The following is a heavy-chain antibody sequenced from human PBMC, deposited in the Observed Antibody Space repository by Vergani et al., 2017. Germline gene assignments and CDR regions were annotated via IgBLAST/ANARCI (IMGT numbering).Heavy chain of an antibody. CDR2: IGTAGDT. D-gene: IGHD4-23*01. J-gene: IGHJ4*02. CDR1: GFTFSSYD. Sequence: EVQLVESGGGLVQPGGSLRLSCAASGFTFSSYDMHWVRRATGKGLEWVSAIGTAGDTYYPGSVKGRFTISRENAKNSLYLQMNSLRAGDTAIYYCARAVSTTVGDPPGYWGQGTLVTVSS. CDR3: ARAVSTTVGDPPGY. V-gene: IGHV3-13*01.